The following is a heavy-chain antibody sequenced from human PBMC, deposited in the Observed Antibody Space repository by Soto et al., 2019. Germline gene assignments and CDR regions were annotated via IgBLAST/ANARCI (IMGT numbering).Heavy chain of an antibody. CDR2: INMDGSST. D-gene: IGHD2-2*01. CDR1: GFTFSGDW. J-gene: IGHJ4*02. CDR3: ARGPRGLYHHDY. V-gene: IGHV3-74*01. Sequence: GWSLRLSCAASGFTFSGDWMHWVRQAAGKGLVWVSLINMDGSSTNYADSVRGRFAISRDNAKNTLYLQMNSLRVDDTAVYFCARGPRGLYHHDYWGQGALGTVSS.